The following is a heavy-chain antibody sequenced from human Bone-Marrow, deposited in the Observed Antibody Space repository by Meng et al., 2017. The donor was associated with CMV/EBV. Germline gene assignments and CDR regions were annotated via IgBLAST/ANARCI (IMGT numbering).Heavy chain of an antibody. CDR3: ARDLSAYCSSTSCYWGSLDY. CDR1: GLTFDDYG. V-gene: IGHV3-20*04. J-gene: IGHJ4*02. Sequence: GESLKMSCAASGLTFDDYGMSWVRQDPGKGLEWVSGINWNGGSTGYADSVKGRFTISRDNAKNSLYLQMNSLRAEDTALDYCARDLSAYCSSTSCYWGSLDYWGQGTLVTVSS. CDR2: INWNGGST. D-gene: IGHD2-2*01.